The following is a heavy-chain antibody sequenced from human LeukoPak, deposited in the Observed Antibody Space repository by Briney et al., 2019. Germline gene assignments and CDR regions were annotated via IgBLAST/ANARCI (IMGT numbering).Heavy chain of an antibody. D-gene: IGHD1-1*01. Sequence: GGSLRLSCAASGFTFSSYGMHWVRPAPGKGLEWVAVIWYDGSNKYYADSGKVRLPIARDNSKNTLYLQMTSPRAEDTAVYYCARGRCHHDEGFDYWGQGTLVTVSS. CDR3: ARGRCHHDEGFDY. J-gene: IGHJ4*02. V-gene: IGHV3-33*01. CDR1: GFTFSSYG. CDR2: IWYDGSNK.